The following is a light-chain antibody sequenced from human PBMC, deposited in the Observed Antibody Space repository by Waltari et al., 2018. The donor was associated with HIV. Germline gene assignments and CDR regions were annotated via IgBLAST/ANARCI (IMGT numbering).Light chain of an antibody. J-gene: IGLJ2*01. CDR3: CSYAGSYSLV. CDR2: DVS. Sequence: QSALTQPRLVSGSPGQSVTISCTGTSSDVGGYNYVSWYQHHPGKAPKLMIYDVSKGPSVVPDRFAGSKSGNTDSLTISGLQAEDEADYYCCSYAGSYSLVFGGGTKLTVL. CDR1: SSDVGGYNY. V-gene: IGLV2-11*01.